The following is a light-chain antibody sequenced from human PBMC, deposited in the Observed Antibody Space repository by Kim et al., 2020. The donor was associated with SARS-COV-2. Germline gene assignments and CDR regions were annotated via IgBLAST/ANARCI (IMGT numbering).Light chain of an antibody. CDR1: SNDVGGYSC. J-gene: IGLJ2*01. V-gene: IGLV2-14*03. CDR3: SSYTSYSTKV. CDR2: DVR. Sequence: GQSISLSCSGNSNDVGGYSCVSWYLRHPGKAPKPISYDVRKRHSGVSKRLSCSKSGNPGSLTKCGRQAGGEAEYYCSSYTSYSTKVFGGGTQLTVL.